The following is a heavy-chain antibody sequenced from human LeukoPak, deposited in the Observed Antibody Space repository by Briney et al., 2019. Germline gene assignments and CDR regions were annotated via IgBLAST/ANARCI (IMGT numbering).Heavy chain of an antibody. J-gene: IGHJ4*02. CDR2: MNPNSGNT. CDR3: ARAQSGSGPYYFDY. CDR1: GYTFISYE. Sequence: ASVKVSCKASGYTFISYEINWVRQPTAQGLEWMGWMNPNSGNTGYAQKFQGRVTMTRNTSISTAYMELSSLRSEDTAVYYCARAQSGSGPYYFDYWGQGTLVTVSS. D-gene: IGHD1-26*01. V-gene: IGHV1-8*01.